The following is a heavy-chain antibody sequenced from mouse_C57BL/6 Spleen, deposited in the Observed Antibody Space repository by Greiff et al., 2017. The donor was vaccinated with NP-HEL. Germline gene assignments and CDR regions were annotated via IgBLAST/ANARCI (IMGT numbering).Heavy chain of an antibody. D-gene: IGHD2-2*01. V-gene: IGHV2-9-1*01. CDR3: ARNGNLDGYDEGGFDY. CDR2: IWTGGGT. CDR1: GFSLTSYA. J-gene: IGHJ2*01. Sequence: VKLVESGPGLVAPSQSLSITCTVSGFSLTSYAISWVRQPPGKGLEWLGVIWTGGGTNYNSALKSRLSISKDNSKSQVFLKMNSLQTDDTARYYCARNGNLDGYDEGGFDYWGQGTTLTVSS.